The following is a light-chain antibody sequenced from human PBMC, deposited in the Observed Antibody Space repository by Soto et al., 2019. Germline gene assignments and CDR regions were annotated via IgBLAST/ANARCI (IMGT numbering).Light chain of an antibody. J-gene: IGKJ4*01. V-gene: IGKV4-1*01. CDR2: WAS. CDR1: RSLLYSSNHKNY. Sequence: DIVLTQSPDSLSVSLGERATIDCKSSRSLLYSSNHKNYLAWYQHKPGQPPRLLINWASARESGVPDRFSGAGSGTDFTLTISILQAEDVAVYFCQQYYGTPLTFGGGTKVDIK. CDR3: QQYYGTPLT.